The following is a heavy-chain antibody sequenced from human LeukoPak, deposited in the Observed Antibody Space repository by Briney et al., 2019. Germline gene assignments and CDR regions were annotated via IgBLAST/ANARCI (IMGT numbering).Heavy chain of an antibody. D-gene: IGHD2-2*01. CDR2: INTNTGNP. V-gene: IGHV7-4-1*02. J-gene: IGHJ4*02. CDR3: AREEYCSSISCYHFDS. CDR1: GYTFTNYA. Sequence: AAVKVSCKASGYTFTNYAISWVGQAPGQGLEWMGWINTNTGNPTYAQGFTGRFVFSLDTSVSTAYLQITGLKAEDTAVYFCAREEYCSSISCYHFDSWGQGTLVTVSS.